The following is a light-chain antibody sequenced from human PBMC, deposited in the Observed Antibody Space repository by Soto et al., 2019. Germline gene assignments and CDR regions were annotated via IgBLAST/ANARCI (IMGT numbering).Light chain of an antibody. CDR2: AAS. J-gene: IGKJ1*01. CDR1: QGISSY. V-gene: IGKV1-39*01. CDR3: QQSYRTLTWT. Sequence: DIQMTQSPSSLSASVGDRVTITCRASQGISSYLAWYQQKPGKAPKLLIYAASSLQSGVPSRFSGSRYGKDFTLTISSLQPEDFATYYCQQSYRTLTWTFGQGTKV.